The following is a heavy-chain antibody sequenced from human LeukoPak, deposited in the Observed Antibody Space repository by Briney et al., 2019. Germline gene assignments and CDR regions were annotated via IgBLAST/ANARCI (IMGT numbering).Heavy chain of an antibody. CDR1: GFTVSSNY. CDR2: IYSGGST. CDR3: ARSRYLDWGGAFDM. J-gene: IGHJ3*02. D-gene: IGHD3-9*01. Sequence: GGSLRLSCAASGFTVSSNYMTWVRQAPGKGLEWVSVIYSGGSTYYADSVKGRFTISRDDSKNMVYLQLNSLRGEDTAIYYCARSRYLDWGGAFDMWGQGTMVTVSS. V-gene: IGHV3-66*01.